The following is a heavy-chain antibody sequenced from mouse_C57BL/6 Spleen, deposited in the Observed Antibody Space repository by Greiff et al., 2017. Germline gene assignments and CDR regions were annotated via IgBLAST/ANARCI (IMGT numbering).Heavy chain of an antibody. CDR3: TRRIITTVVATNFDV. V-gene: IGHV1-15*01. CDR2: IDPETGGT. CDR1: GYTFTDYE. D-gene: IGHD1-1*01. J-gene: IGHJ1*03. Sequence: VKLQESGAELVRPGASVTLSCKASGYTFTDYEMHWVKQTPVHGLEWIGAIDPETGGTAYNQKFKGKAILTADNSSSTAYMELRSLTSEDSAVYYCTRRIITTVVATNFDVWGTGTTVTVSS.